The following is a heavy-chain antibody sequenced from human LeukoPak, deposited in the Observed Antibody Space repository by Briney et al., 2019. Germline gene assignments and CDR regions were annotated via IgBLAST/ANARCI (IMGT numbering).Heavy chain of an antibody. D-gene: IGHD3-22*01. Sequence: ASVTVSCTTSGYNFTGYYIHWVRQAPGQGLEWMGRINPNNGGTNYAQRFQGRVTMTRDTSISTAYMDLSSLGSDDTAVYYCAREGERSGYQPFDYWGQGTLVTASS. J-gene: IGHJ4*02. CDR3: AREGERSGYQPFDY. V-gene: IGHV1-2*06. CDR2: INPNNGGT. CDR1: GYNFTGYY.